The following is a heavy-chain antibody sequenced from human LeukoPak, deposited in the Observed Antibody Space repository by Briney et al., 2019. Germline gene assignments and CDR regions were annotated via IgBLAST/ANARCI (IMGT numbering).Heavy chain of an antibody. CDR1: GYTFTSYY. CDR2: INPSGGST. J-gene: IGHJ4*02. CDR3: ATENYYDSSGYFLNDY. D-gene: IGHD3-22*01. Sequence: ASVKVSCRASGYTFTSYYMHWVRQAPGQGLEWMGIINPSGGSTSYAQKFQGRVTMTRDMSTSTVYMELSSLRSEDTAVYYCATENYYDSSGYFLNDYWGQGTLVTVSS. V-gene: IGHV1-46*01.